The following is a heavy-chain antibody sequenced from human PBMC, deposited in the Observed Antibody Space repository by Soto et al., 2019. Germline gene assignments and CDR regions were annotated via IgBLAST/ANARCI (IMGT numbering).Heavy chain of an antibody. D-gene: IGHD2-8*02. V-gene: IGHV4-39*01. Sequence: LRETLSLTCTVSGGSISSSSYYWGWIRQPPGKGLEWIGSIYYSGSTYYNPSLKSRVTISVDTSKNQFSLKLSSVTAADTAVYYCARILAGGMDVWGQGTTVTGSS. CDR3: ARILAGGMDV. CDR1: GGSISSSSYY. J-gene: IGHJ6*02. CDR2: IYYSGST.